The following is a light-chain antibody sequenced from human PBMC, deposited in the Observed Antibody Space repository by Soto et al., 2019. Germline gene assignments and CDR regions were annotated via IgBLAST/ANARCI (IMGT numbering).Light chain of an antibody. CDR2: NNN. Sequence: SVLTQPPSASGTPGQRVTISCSGGSSNIGTNAVNWYQQLPGTAPKLLIYNNNQRPSGVPDRFSGSKSGTSASLAISGLQSEDEADYYCAAWDHSLNGYVFGTGTKATVL. CDR3: AAWDHSLNGYV. J-gene: IGLJ1*01. V-gene: IGLV1-44*01. CDR1: SSNIGTNA.